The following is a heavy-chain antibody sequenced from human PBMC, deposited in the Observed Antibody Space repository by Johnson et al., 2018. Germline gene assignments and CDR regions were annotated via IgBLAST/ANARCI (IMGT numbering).Heavy chain of an antibody. CDR3: AKDKVTGGTYSEPRGSYYYYYYLDV. D-gene: IGHD1-26*01. CDR2: ISWNSGTI. J-gene: IGHJ6*03. Sequence: VQLVESGGGLVQPGRSLRLSCAASGFTFDDYAMHWVRQAPGKGLEWVSGISWNSGTIAYADSVKGRFTISRDNAKKSLYLQRNSLRAEDTASYYCAKDKVTGGTYSEPRGSYYYYYYLDVWGKGTTVTVSS. CDR1: GFTFDDYA. V-gene: IGHV3-9*01.